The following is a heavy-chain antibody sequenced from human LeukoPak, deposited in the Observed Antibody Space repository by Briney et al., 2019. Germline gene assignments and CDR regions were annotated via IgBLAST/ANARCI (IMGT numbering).Heavy chain of an antibody. CDR2: FDIGFGT. CDR3: ARSSGWWSLDY. CDR1: GFTFRTAS. D-gene: IGHD6-19*01. Sequence: PGGSLRLSCAASGFTFRTASLHWVRQAPGRGLKWVSAFDIGFGTYYPDSLRGRFTISRDNSKNTLFLQMNSLRAEDTAVYYCARSSGWWSLDYWGQGTLVTVSS. J-gene: IGHJ4*02. V-gene: IGHV3-23*01.